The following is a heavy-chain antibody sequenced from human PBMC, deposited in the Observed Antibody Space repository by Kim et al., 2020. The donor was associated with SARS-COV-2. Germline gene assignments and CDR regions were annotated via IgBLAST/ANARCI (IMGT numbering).Heavy chain of an antibody. CDR1: GGSISSSSYY. CDR3: ARGLVVVVAATRFDY. D-gene: IGHD2-15*01. Sequence: SETLSLTCTVSGGSISSSSYYWGWIRQPPGKGLEWIGSIYYSGSTYYNPSLKSRVTISVDTSKNQFSLKLSSVTAADTAVYYCARGLVVVVAATRFDYWGQGTLVTVSS. CDR2: IYYSGST. V-gene: IGHV4-39*07. J-gene: IGHJ4*02.